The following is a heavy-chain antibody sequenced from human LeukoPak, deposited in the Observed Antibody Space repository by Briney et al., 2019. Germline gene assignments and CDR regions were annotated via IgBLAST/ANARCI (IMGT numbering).Heavy chain of an antibody. CDR3: AKASCSGGSCYFDY. J-gene: IGHJ4*02. D-gene: IGHD2-15*01. CDR2: ISWNSGSI. Sequence: PGGSLRLSCAASGFTFDDYAMHWVRQAPGKGLEWVPGISWNSGSIGYADSVKGRFTISRDNAKNSLYLQMNSLRAEDTALYYCAKASCSGGSCYFDYWGQGTLVTVSS. V-gene: IGHV3-9*01. CDR1: GFTFDDYA.